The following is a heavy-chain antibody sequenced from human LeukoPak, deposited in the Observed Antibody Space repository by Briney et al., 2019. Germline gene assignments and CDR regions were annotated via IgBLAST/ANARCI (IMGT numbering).Heavy chain of an antibody. Sequence: ASETLSLTCTVSGGSISSYYWSWIRQPPGKGLEWIGYIYYSGSTNYNPSLKSRVTISVDTSKNQFSLKLSSVTAADTAVYYCATMFGEFGFLWGQGTLVTVSS. D-gene: IGHD3-10*02. V-gene: IGHV4-59*08. J-gene: IGHJ4*02. CDR3: ATMFGEFGFL. CDR2: IYYSGST. CDR1: GGSISSYY.